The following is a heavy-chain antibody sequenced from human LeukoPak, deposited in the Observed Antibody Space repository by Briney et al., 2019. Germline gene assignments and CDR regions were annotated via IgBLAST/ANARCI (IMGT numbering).Heavy chain of an antibody. CDR3: AKDGYPLGYSSSTSCPYYFNY. V-gene: IGHV3-30*18. J-gene: IGHJ4*02. CDR2: ISYDGSDK. Sequence: QPGGSLRLSCAASGFTFSSYGMHWVRQAPGKGLEWVAVISYDGSDKYYADSVKGRFTISRDNSKYTLYQQMNSLRTEDWIVNYTAKDGYPLGYSSSTSCPYYFNYWGQGTLVTVSS. D-gene: IGHD2-2*01. CDR1: GFTFSSYG.